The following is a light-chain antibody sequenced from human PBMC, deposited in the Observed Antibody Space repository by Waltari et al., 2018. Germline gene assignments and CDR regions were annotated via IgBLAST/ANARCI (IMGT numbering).Light chain of an antibody. CDR3: QSYDPSLSVV. V-gene: IGLV1-40*01. Sequence: QSVLTQPPSVSGAPGQRVAISCTGSGSNIGAGYDVHWYQQHPGKAPTLLIYGVNNRPLGVPDRFSGSQFGTSASLAITGLQAEDEADYYCQSYDPSLSVVFGGGTKLTVL. J-gene: IGLJ2*01. CDR1: GSNIGAGYD. CDR2: GVN.